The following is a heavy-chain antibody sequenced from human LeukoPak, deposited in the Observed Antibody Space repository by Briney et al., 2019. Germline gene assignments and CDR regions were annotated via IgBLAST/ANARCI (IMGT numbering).Heavy chain of an antibody. V-gene: IGHV1-24*01. Sequence: ASVKVSCKVSGYTLTELSMHWVRQAPGKGLEWMGGFDPEDGETIYAQKFQGRVTMTEDTSTDTAYMELSSLRSKDTAVYYCATTRSYYGYGAFDIWAKGQWSPSLQ. CDR3: ATTRSYYGYGAFDI. D-gene: IGHD3-10*01. J-gene: IGHJ3*02. CDR1: GYTLTELS. CDR2: FDPEDGET.